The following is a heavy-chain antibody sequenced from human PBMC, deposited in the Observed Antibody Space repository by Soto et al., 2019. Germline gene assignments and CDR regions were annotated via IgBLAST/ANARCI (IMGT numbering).Heavy chain of an antibody. CDR3: ARDRVGRYCSGGSCYSGNWFDP. V-gene: IGHV1-18*01. D-gene: IGHD2-15*01. CDR1: GYTFTSYG. Sequence: QVQLVQSGAEVKKPGASVKVSCKASGYTFTSYGISWVRQAPGQGLEWMGWISAYNGNTNYAQKLQGRVTITTNTATSTAYMELRRLRSDDTAVYYCARDRVGRYCSGGSCYSGNWFDPWGQGTLVTVSS. J-gene: IGHJ5*02. CDR2: ISAYNGNT.